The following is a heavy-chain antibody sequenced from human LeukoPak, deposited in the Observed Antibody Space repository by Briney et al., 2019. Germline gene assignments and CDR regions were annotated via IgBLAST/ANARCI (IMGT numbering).Heavy chain of an antibody. CDR1: GYTFTGYY. CDR2: ISPNNGGT. J-gene: IGHJ4*02. CDR3: ARLGPGAIDFDY. V-gene: IGHV1-2*02. D-gene: IGHD2-2*02. Sequence: ASVKVSCKASGYTFTGYYIHWVRQAPGQGLEWRGGISPNNGGTDYAQKFQGRVTMTRDTSISTAYMELSSLRSDDTAVFYCARLGPGAIDFDYWGQGTLVTVSS.